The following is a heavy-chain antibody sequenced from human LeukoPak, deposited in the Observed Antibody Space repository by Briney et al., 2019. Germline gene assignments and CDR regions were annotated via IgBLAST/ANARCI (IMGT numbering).Heavy chain of an antibody. V-gene: IGHV1-69*13. D-gene: IGHD3-9*01. CDR1: GYTFTGYY. CDR2: IIPIFGTA. J-gene: IGHJ4*02. CDR3: ARDFDIRGDILTGLPLFDY. Sequence: SVKVSCKASGYTFTGYYMHWVRQAPGQGLEWMGGIIPIFGTANYAQKFQGRVTITADESTSTAYMELSSLRSDDTAVYYCARDFDIRGDILTGLPLFDYWGQGTLVTVSS.